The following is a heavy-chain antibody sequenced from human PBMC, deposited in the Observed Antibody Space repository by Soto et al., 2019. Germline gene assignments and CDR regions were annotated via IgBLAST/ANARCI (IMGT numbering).Heavy chain of an antibody. J-gene: IGHJ6*02. D-gene: IGHD2-15*01. CDR2: IYTSGST. CDR3: AREYCSGGSCYSYYGMDV. CDR1: GGSISSYY. Sequence: QVQLQESGPGLVKPSETLSLTCTVSGGSISSYYWSWIRQPAGKGLEWIGRIYTSGSTNYNPSLKSRVTMSVDTCKNQFSLKLSSVTAADTAVYYCAREYCSGGSCYSYYGMDVWGQGTTVTVSS. V-gene: IGHV4-4*07.